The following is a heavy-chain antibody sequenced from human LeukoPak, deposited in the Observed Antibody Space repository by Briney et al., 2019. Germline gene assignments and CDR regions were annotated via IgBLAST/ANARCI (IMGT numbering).Heavy chain of an antibody. V-gene: IGHV4-39*01. CDR3: ARHSLEQWLVPFDY. Sequence: SETLSLTCTVSGGSISSSSYYWGWIRQPPGKGLEWIGSIYYSGSTYYNPSLKSRVTISVDTSMNQFSLKLSSVTAADTAVYYCARHSLEQWLVPFDYWGQGTLVTVSS. CDR2: IYYSGST. D-gene: IGHD6-19*01. CDR1: GGSISSSSYY. J-gene: IGHJ4*02.